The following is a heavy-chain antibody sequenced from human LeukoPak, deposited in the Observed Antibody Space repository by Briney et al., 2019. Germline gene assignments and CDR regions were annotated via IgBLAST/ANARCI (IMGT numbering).Heavy chain of an antibody. V-gene: IGHV3-7*01. Sequence: PGGSLRLSCAVSGFTFRNYWMSWVRQAPGKGLEWEANIKQDGSEKNYVDSVKGRFTISRDNAKNSLYLQMNSLRVEDTAVYYCARLEQWLTPYWGQGTLVTVSS. CDR2: IKQDGSEK. CDR1: GFTFRNYW. J-gene: IGHJ4*02. D-gene: IGHD6-19*01. CDR3: ARLEQWLTPY.